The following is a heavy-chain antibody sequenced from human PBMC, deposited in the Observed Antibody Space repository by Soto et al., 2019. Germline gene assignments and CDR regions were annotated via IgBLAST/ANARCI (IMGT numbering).Heavy chain of an antibody. CDR3: ARVFPGVDFDY. CDR2: ISYDGSNR. J-gene: IGHJ4*02. D-gene: IGHD3-10*01. CDR1: GFTFSSYG. V-gene: IGHV3-30*03. Sequence: PGGSLRLSCAASGFTFSSYGMHWVRQAPGKGLEWVAVISYDGSNRYYADSVKGRFTISRDNAKNTLYLQMNSLRAEDTAVYYCARVFPGVDFDYWGQGTLVTVSS.